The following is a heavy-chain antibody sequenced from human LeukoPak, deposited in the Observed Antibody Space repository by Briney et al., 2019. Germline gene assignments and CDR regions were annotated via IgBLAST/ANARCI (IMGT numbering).Heavy chain of an antibody. V-gene: IGHV3-74*01. J-gene: IGHJ6*02. CDR1: GFAFSSYW. CDR3: VRDYQFIQEV. D-gene: IGHD2-2*01. Sequence: GGSLRLSCAASGFAFSSYWMSWVRQAPGKGLMWVSLISTDGKSTRYAESVKGRFTISRDNAKNALYLQMDILRVEDTALYFCVRDYQFIQEVWGQGTTVTVSS. CDR2: ISTDGKST.